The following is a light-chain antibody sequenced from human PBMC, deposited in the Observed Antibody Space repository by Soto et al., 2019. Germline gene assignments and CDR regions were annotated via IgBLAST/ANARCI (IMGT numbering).Light chain of an antibody. J-gene: IGKJ4*01. Sequence: DIQLTQSPSFLSASVGDRVTVTCRASQDISSFLAWYHQTPGKAPNLLIYAASTLPSGVPSRFSGSGSGTEFTLTISSLQPEDFATYYCQQLYSYPLTFGGGTKVEIK. CDR3: QQLYSYPLT. CDR1: QDISSF. CDR2: AAS. V-gene: IGKV1-9*01.